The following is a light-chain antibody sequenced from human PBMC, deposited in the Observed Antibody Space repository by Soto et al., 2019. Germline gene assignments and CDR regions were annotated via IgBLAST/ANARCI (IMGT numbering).Light chain of an antibody. CDR2: DVS. CDR3: QQLTDWPPQWT. CDR1: LSLSSY. V-gene: IGKV3-11*01. Sequence: EVVLTQFPATLSLSPGDRAILSCRASLSLSSYFTWYQHKPGQAPRLLFYDVSNRANGIPDRFSSSASGTTFTLTISSLEPEDFAVYYCQQLTDWPPQWTFGQGTKVDIK. J-gene: IGKJ1*01.